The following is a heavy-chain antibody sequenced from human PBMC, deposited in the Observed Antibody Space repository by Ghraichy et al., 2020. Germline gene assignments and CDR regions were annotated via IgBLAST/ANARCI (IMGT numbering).Heavy chain of an antibody. CDR3: ATSPFQGVIPPHYFDY. Sequence: GGSLRLSCAASGFTFSSYSMNWVRQAPGKGLEWVSYISSSSSTIYYADSVKGRFTISRDNAKNSLYMQMNSLRDEDTAVYYCATSPFQGVIPPHYFDYWGQGILVTVSS. CDR1: GFTFSSYS. D-gene: IGHD3-10*01. J-gene: IGHJ4*02. CDR2: ISSSSSTI. V-gene: IGHV3-48*02.